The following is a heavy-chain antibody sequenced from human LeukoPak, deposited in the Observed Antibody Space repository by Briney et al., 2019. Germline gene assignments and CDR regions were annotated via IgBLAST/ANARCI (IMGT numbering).Heavy chain of an antibody. D-gene: IGHD5-24*01. Sequence: PGGSLRLSCAASGFKFSSYGMHWVRQAPGKGLEWVSFIRYDGSSKYYADSVKGRFTISRDNSKNTLYVQMNSLRAEDTAVYYCARDRDGYNSDWYFDLWGRGTLVTVSS. V-gene: IGHV3-30*02. CDR2: IRYDGSSK. CDR3: ARDRDGYNSDWYFDL. CDR1: GFKFSSYG. J-gene: IGHJ2*01.